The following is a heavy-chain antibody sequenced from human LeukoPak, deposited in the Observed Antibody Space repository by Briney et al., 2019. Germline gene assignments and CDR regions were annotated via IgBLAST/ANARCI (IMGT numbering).Heavy chain of an antibody. J-gene: IGHJ3*02. CDR1: GYTFTSYG. D-gene: IGHD3-22*01. Sequence: GASVKVSCKASGYTFTSYGISWVRQAPGQGLEWMGWISAYNGNTNYAQKLQGRVTMTTDTSTSTAYMELRSLRSDDTAVYYCAIDLTRDSSDAFDIWGQGTMVTVPS. CDR3: AIDLTRDSSDAFDI. CDR2: ISAYNGNT. V-gene: IGHV1-18*01.